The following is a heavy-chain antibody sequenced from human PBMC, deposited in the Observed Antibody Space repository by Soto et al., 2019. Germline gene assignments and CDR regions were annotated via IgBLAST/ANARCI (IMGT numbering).Heavy chain of an antibody. Sequence: SLRLSCAASGFTFSSYAMSWVRQAPGTGMEWVSAISGSGGSTYYADSVKGRFTISRDNSKNTLYLQMNSLRAEDTAVYYCANSLRGFHTVNWFDPWGQGTLVTVSS. D-gene: IGHD3-3*01. CDR2: ISGSGGST. CDR1: GFTFSSYA. CDR3: ANSLRGFHTVNWFDP. V-gene: IGHV3-23*01. J-gene: IGHJ5*02.